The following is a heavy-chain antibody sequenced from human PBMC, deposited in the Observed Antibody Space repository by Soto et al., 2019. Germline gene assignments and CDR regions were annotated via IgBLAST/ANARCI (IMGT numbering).Heavy chain of an antibody. CDR2: TWYDESNK. CDR1: GFIFRTYG. Sequence: QVQLVESGGGVVQPGRSLRLSCAASGFIFRTYGMHWVRQAPGKGPEWVAMTWYDESNKYYADSVKGRFTISRDNSINTLYLQMNSLRAEDTAVYYCATEHNAEVAFDIWGQGTMVTVSS. V-gene: IGHV3-33*01. J-gene: IGHJ3*02. D-gene: IGHD1-1*01. CDR3: ATEHNAEVAFDI.